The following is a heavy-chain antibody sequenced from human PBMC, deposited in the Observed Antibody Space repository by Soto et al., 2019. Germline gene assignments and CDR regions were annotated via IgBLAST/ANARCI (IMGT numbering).Heavy chain of an antibody. CDR1: GFTFSSYA. D-gene: IGHD1-26*01. CDR2: ISGSGGST. V-gene: IGHV3-23*01. Sequence: RRLSCAASGFTFSSYAMSWVRQAPGKGLEWVSAISGSGGSTYYADSVKGRFTISRDNSKNTLYLQMNSLRAEDTAVYYCAKWRWELPYFDYWGQGTLVTVSS. CDR3: AKWRWELPYFDY. J-gene: IGHJ4*02.